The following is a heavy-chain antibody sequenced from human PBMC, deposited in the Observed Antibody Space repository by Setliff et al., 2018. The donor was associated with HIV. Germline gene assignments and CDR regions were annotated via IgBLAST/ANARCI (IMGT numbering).Heavy chain of an antibody. V-gene: IGHV4-61*02. CDR2: IYTSGST. Sequence: SETLSLTCTVSVGSVSSGNHYWSWIRQPAGKGLEWTGRIYTSGSTNYNPSLKSRVTISVDTSRNQFSLKLNSVTTADTAVYYCARSRTSSGYYGVTGYGMDVWGQGTTVTVSS. J-gene: IGHJ6*02. D-gene: IGHD3-22*01. CDR1: VGSVSSGNHY. CDR3: ARSRTSSGYYGVTGYGMDV.